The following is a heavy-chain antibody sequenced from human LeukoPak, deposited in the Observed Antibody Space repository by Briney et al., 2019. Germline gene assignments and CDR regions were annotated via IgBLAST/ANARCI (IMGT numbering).Heavy chain of an antibody. CDR2: ISAYNGNT. J-gene: IGHJ4*02. Sequence: ASVKVSCTASGYTFTSYGISWVRQAPGQGLEWMGWISAYNGNTNYAQKLQGRVTMTTDTSTSTAYMELRSLRSDDTAVYYCAREVWPWVAAAGSGLGYWGQGTLVTVSS. V-gene: IGHV1-18*01. CDR1: GYTFTSYG. D-gene: IGHD6-13*01. CDR3: AREVWPWVAAAGSGLGY.